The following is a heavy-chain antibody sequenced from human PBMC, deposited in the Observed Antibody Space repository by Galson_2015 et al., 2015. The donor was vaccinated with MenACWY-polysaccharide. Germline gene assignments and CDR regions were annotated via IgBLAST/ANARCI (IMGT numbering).Heavy chain of an antibody. J-gene: IGHJ6*02. CDR3: ARDVGGDCRVNYYYGMDV. D-gene: IGHD2-21*02. CDR1: GFTFSSYW. CDR2: IKQDGSEK. Sequence: SLRLSCAASGFTFSSYWMSWVRQAPGKGLEWVANIKQDGSEKYYVDSVKGRFTISRDNAKNSLYLQMNSLRAEDTAVYYCARDVGGDCRVNYYYGMDVWGQGTTVTVSS. V-gene: IGHV3-7*01.